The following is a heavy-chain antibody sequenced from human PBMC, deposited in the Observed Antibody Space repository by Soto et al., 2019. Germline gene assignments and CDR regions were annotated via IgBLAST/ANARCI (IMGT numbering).Heavy chain of an antibody. CDR3: AHRDSSSWYKYFQL. V-gene: IGHV2-5*01. Sequence: SGPTLVNPTQTLRLTGTFSGFSLSNSGVGGGWIRQPPGKALEWLALSYGNDDNRYSPPLKSRLTITKDPSKNPGVLTMTNMDPVDTATYYCAHRDSSSWYKYFQLWGQGTLVPVSS. D-gene: IGHD6-13*01. J-gene: IGHJ1*01. CDR1: GFSLSNSGVG. CDR2: SYGNDDN.